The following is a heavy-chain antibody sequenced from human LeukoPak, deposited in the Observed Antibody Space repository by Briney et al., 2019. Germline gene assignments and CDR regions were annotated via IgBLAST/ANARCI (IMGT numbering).Heavy chain of an antibody. J-gene: IGHJ4*02. Sequence: SETLSLTCTVSGGPISSYYWSWIRQPAGKGLEWIGRIYTSGSTNYNPSLKSRVTMSVDTSKNQFSLKLSSVTAADTAVYYCARGGSGSHIVVVPAAKDFDYWGQGTLVTVSS. CDR2: IYTSGST. D-gene: IGHD2-2*01. V-gene: IGHV4-4*07. CDR1: GGPISSYY. CDR3: ARGGSGSHIVVVPAAKDFDY.